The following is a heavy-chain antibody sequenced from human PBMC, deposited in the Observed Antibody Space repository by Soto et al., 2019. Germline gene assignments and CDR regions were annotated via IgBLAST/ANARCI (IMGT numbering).Heavy chain of an antibody. Sequence: GESLKISCQGSGNSFTTYWIASVRQMPGKGLEWMGIIYPGDSDTRYSPSFQGQVTISADKSISTAYLQWSSLKASDTAMYYCARQGYTYAYDYWGQGTQVTVSS. V-gene: IGHV5-51*01. CDR1: GNSFTTYW. CDR3: ARQGYTYAYDY. J-gene: IGHJ4*02. CDR2: IYPGDSDT. D-gene: IGHD3-16*01.